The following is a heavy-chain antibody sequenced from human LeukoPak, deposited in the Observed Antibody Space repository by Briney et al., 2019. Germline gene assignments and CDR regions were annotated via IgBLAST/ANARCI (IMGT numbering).Heavy chain of an antibody. J-gene: IGHJ3*02. V-gene: IGHV5-51*01. CDR1: GYSFTSYW. Sequence: GESLKISCKGSGYSFTSYWIGWVRQMPGKGLEWMGIIYPGDSDTRYSPSFQGQVTISADKSISTVYLQWSSLKASDTAMYYCARLRKIAAAGTSAFDIWGQGTMVTVSS. CDR3: ARLRKIAAAGTSAFDI. D-gene: IGHD6-13*01. CDR2: IYPGDSDT.